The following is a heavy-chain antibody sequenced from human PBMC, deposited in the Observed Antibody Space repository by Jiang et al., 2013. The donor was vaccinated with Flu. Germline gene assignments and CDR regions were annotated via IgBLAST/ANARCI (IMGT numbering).Heavy chain of an antibody. CDR1: GGSISSSNW. Sequence: PGLVKPSGTLSLTCAVSGGSISSSNWWSWVRQPPGKGLEWIGEIYHSGSTNYNPSLKSRVTISVDKSKNQFSLKLSSVTAADTAVYYCARMQGVLWFRELSGFDYWGQGTLVTVSS. CDR3: ARMQGVLWFRELSGFDY. CDR2: IYHSGST. D-gene: IGHD3-10*01. V-gene: IGHV4-4*02. J-gene: IGHJ4*02.